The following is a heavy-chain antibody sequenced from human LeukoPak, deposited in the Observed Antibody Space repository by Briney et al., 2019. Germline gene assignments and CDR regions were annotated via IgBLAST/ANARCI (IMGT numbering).Heavy chain of an antibody. Sequence: GGSLRLSCAASGFTFKSHAIHWVRQAPGKGLEWLVQMWADETTRYYADSVRGRFTVSRDNSKKMVFLQMKSLRDEETAVYYCGRDGQQRAPHPTDVWAQGTTVPVS. CDR3: GRDGQQRAPHPTDV. CDR2: MWADETTR. D-gene: IGHD6-13*01. V-gene: IGHV3-33*01. CDR1: GFTFKSHA. J-gene: IGHJ6*02.